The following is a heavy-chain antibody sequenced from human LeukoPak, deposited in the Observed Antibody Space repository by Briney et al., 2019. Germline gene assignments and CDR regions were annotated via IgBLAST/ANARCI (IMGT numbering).Heavy chain of an antibody. CDR3: ARGGYSYGNYYYYYMDV. D-gene: IGHD5-18*01. CDR1: GGSISSGSYY. V-gene: IGHV4-61*02. CDR2: IYTSGST. Sequence: TSETLSLTCTVSGGSISSGSYYWSWIRQPAGKGLEWIGRIYTSGSTNYNPSLKSRVTISVDTSKNQFSLKLSSVTAADTAVYYCARGGYSYGNYYYYYMDVWGKGTTVTVSS. J-gene: IGHJ6*03.